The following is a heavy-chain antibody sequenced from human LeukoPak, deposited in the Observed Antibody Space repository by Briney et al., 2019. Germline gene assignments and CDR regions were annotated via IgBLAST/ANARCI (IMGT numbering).Heavy chain of an antibody. V-gene: IGHV4-59*01. CDR1: GGSISGYY. D-gene: IGHD1-26*01. Sequence: PSETLSLTCTVSGGSISGYYWSWIRQSPGKGLEWIGYFYYSGSTNYNPSLKSRVTISVDTSKNQFSLKLSSVTAADTAVYYCARGEWDLLFDYWGQGTLVTVSS. CDR3: ARGEWDLLFDY. CDR2: FYYSGST. J-gene: IGHJ4*02.